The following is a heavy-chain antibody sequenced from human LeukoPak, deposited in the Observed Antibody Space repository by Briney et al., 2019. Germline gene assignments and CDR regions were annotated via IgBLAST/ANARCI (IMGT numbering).Heavy chain of an antibody. CDR2: INHSGST. J-gene: IGHJ3*02. Sequence: ASETVSPTRAVDGGSFSGYYSSWIRQPPGKGLEWIAEINHSGSTNYNRSLKSRVTISVDTSKNQFSLKLSSVTAADTAVYYCARGRRRPRLAAFDIWGQGTMVTVSS. CDR1: GGSFSGYY. V-gene: IGHV4-34*01. CDR3: ARGRRRPRLAAFDI. D-gene: IGHD3-3*02.